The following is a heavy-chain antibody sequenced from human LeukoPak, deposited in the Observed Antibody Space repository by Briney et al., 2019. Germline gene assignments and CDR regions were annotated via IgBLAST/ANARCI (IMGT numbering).Heavy chain of an antibody. CDR1: GGSISSSSYY. J-gene: IGHJ4*02. Sequence: SETLSLTCTVSGGSISSSSYYWGWIRQPPGKGLEWIGSIYTSGSTYYNPSLKSRVTISVDTSKNQFSLKLSSVTAADTAVYYCARVSSGWYGDYWGQGTLVTVSS. V-gene: IGHV4-39*07. D-gene: IGHD6-19*01. CDR2: IYTSGST. CDR3: ARVSSGWYGDY.